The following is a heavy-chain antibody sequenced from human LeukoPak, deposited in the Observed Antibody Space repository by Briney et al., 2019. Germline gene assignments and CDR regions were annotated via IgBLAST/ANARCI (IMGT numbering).Heavy chain of an antibody. CDR1: GFTFSSYA. D-gene: IGHD3-22*01. J-gene: IGHJ4*02. Sequence: PGGSLRLSCAASGFTFSSYAMSWVRQAPGKGLEWVSAISGSGGSIYYADSVKGRFTISRDNSKNTLYLQMNSLRAEDTAVYYCAKYSDYYDSSGFDYWGQGTLVTVSS. CDR3: AKYSDYYDSSGFDY. CDR2: ISGSGGSI. V-gene: IGHV3-23*01.